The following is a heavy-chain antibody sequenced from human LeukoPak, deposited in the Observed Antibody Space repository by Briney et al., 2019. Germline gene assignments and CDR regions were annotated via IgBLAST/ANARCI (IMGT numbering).Heavy chain of an antibody. CDR3: AKDLLYSSSPNDAFDI. D-gene: IGHD6-6*01. CDR1: GFTFSSYE. V-gene: IGHV3-48*03. CDR2: ISSSGSTI. J-gene: IGHJ3*02. Sequence: GGSLRLSCAASGFTFSSYEMNWVRQAPGKGLEWVSYISSSGSTIYYADSVKGRFTISRDNSKNTLYLQMNSLRAEDTAVYYCAKDLLYSSSPNDAFDIWGQGTMVTVSS.